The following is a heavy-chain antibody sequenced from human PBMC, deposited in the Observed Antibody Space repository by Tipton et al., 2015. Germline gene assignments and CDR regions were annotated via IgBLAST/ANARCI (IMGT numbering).Heavy chain of an antibody. CDR1: GGSINNYY. J-gene: IGHJ3*02. Sequence: TLSLTCTVSGGSINNYYWSWIRQPPGKGLEWIGYIYYSGSTNYNPSLKSRVTTSVDTSKNQFSLRLSSVTAADTAVYYCARHTVTTEFDVFDIWGQGTRVTASS. V-gene: IGHV4-59*01. D-gene: IGHD4-17*01. CDR2: IYYSGST. CDR3: ARHTVTTEFDVFDI.